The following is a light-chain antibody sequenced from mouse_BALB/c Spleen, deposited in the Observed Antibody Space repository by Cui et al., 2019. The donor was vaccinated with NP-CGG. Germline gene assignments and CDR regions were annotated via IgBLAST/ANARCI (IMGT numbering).Light chain of an antibody. CDR3: QQFSDYPLT. J-gene: IGKJ5*01. V-gene: IGKV4-78*01. Sequence: QIVLTQSPAIMSASPGEKVTMTCSARSSVSSSYLYWYQQKPGSSPKLWIYNTSNLASGVPARFSGSGSGTSYSLTVNSMEAEDAATFFCQQFSDYPLTFGAGTKLELK. CDR2: NTS. CDR1: SSVSSSY.